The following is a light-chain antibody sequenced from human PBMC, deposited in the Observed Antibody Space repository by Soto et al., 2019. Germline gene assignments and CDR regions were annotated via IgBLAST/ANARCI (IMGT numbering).Light chain of an antibody. Sequence: QSALTQPRSVSGSPGQSVTISCTGTSSNVGGYNYVSWLQQHPGKVPKLMIYDVNKRPSGVPDRFSGSKSGNTASLTISGLQAEDEADYYCCAYAGSYTLVFGGGTKLTVL. CDR3: CAYAGSYTLV. CDR2: DVN. V-gene: IGLV2-11*01. CDR1: SSNVGGYNY. J-gene: IGLJ2*01.